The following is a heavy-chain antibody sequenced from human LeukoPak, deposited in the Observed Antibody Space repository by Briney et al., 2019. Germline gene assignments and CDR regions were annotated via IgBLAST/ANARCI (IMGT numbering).Heavy chain of an antibody. V-gene: IGHV3-23*01. J-gene: IGHJ6*03. Sequence: GGSLRLSCAASGFTFSSYAMSWVRQAPGKGLEWVSAISGSGGSTYYADSVKGRFTISRDNSKNTLYLQMNSLKAEDTAVYYCAKDQGYSYLVDYYYMDVWGKGTTVTVSS. CDR1: GFTFSSYA. D-gene: IGHD5-18*01. CDR2: ISGSGGST. CDR3: AKDQGYSYLVDYYYMDV.